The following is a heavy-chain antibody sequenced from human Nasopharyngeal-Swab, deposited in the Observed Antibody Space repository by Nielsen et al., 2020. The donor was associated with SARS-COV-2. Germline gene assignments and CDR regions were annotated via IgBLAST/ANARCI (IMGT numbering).Heavy chain of an antibody. CDR1: GYTLTELS. J-gene: IGHJ4*02. V-gene: IGHV1-24*01. Sequence: ASVKVSCKVSGYTLTELSMHWVRQAPGKGLEWMGGFDPEDGETIYAQKFQGRVTMTEDTSTDTAYMELSSLRSEDTAVYYCATVNSAVYSSGWYLYWGQGTLVTVSS. CDR2: FDPEDGET. D-gene: IGHD6-19*01. CDR3: ATVNSAVYSSGWYLY.